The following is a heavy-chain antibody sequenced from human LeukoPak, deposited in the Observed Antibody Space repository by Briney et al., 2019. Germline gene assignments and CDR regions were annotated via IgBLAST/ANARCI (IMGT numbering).Heavy chain of an antibody. CDR2: IKQDGAEK. Sequence: GGSLRLSCAASGFTFHEYWMSWVRQAPGKGLEWVANIKQDGAEKYYVDSVEGRFTISRDNAKNSLYLQMSSLRAEDTAVYYCARGEESSSWYPWYFDYWGQGTLVTVSS. D-gene: IGHD6-13*01. CDR3: ARGEESSSWYPWYFDY. V-gene: IGHV3-7*01. J-gene: IGHJ4*02. CDR1: GFTFHEYW.